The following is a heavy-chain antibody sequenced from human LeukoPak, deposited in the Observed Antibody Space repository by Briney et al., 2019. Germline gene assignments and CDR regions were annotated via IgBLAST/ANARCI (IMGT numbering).Heavy chain of an antibody. CDR3: ATLHLMTMDV. V-gene: IGHV4-34*01. CDR2: INLRGST. D-gene: IGHD4-11*01. J-gene: IGHJ6*03. CDR1: GGSFNDYY. Sequence: PSETLSLTCAVYGGSFNDYYWNWIRQPPGKGLEWIGEINLRGSTTYNPSLKSRVTISLDESKNQFSLKLSSVTAADTAVYYCATLHLMTMDVWGKGTTVTVSS.